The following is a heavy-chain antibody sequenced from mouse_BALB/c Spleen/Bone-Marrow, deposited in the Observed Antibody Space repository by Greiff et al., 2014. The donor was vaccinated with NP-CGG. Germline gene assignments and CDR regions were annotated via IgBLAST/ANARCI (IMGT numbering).Heavy chain of an antibody. CDR1: GYTFTSYV. Sequence: LVESGPELVKPGTSVKMSCKASGYTFTSYVMHWVKQKPGQGLEWIGYIIPYNDGTKYNEKFKGKATLTSDKSSSTAYMELSSLTSEDSAVYYCASHDGYYVGRYFDVWGAGTTVTVSS. CDR2: IIPYNDGT. V-gene: IGHV1-14*01. J-gene: IGHJ1*01. D-gene: IGHD2-3*01. CDR3: ASHDGYYVGRYFDV.